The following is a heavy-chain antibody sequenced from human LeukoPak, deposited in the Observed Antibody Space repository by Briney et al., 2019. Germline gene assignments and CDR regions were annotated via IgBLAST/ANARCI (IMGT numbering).Heavy chain of an antibody. CDR3: AKDPTYYYDSSTNY. V-gene: IGHV3-23*01. Sequence: PGGSLRLSCAASGFTFSSYAMSWVRQAPGKGLEWVSAISGSGGSTYYADSVKGRFTISRDNSKNTLYLQMNSLRAEDTAVYYCAKDPTYYYDSSTNYWGQGTLVTVSS. D-gene: IGHD3-22*01. CDR2: ISGSGGST. J-gene: IGHJ4*02. CDR1: GFTFSSYA.